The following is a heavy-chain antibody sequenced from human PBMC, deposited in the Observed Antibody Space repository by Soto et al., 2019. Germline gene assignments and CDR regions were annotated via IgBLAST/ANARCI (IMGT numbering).Heavy chain of an antibody. CDR2: IYYSGST. CDR3: ARAKAPLYSSSWYWFDP. J-gene: IGHJ5*02. D-gene: IGHD6-13*01. Sequence: SETLSLTCTVSGGSISSYYLSWIRQPPGKGLEWIGYIYYSGSTNYNPSLKSRVTISVDTSKNQFSLKLSSVTAADTAVYYCARAKAPLYSSSWYWFDPWGQGTLVTVSS. CDR1: GGSISSYY. V-gene: IGHV4-59*08.